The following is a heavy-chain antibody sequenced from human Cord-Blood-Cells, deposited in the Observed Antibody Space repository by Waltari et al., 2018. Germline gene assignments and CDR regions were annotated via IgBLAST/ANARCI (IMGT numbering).Heavy chain of an antibody. CDR1: GFTFSSHS. J-gene: IGHJ4*02. CDR2: ISSSSSYI. CDR3: ARDPPYSGWYDY. D-gene: IGHD6-19*01. V-gene: IGHV3-21*01. Sequence: EVQLVESGGGLVKPGGSLRRSGAASGFTFSSHSITRLRPAPGKGLEWVSSISSSSSYIYYADSVKGRFTISRDNAKNSLYLQMNSLRAEDTAVYYCARDPPYSGWYDYWGQGTLVTVSS.